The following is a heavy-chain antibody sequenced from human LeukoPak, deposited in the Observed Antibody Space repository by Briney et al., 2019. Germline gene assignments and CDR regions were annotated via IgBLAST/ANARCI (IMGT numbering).Heavy chain of an antibody. Sequence: GASVKVSCKASGYTFTGYYMHWVRQAPGQGLEWMGWINPNSGGTNYAQKFQGRVTMTRDTSISTAYMELSRLRSDDTAVYYCARVRRYCSSTSCFLFDYWGQGTLVTVSS. V-gene: IGHV1-2*02. CDR2: INPNSGGT. D-gene: IGHD2-2*01. J-gene: IGHJ4*02. CDR1: GYTFTGYY. CDR3: ARVRRYCSSTSCFLFDY.